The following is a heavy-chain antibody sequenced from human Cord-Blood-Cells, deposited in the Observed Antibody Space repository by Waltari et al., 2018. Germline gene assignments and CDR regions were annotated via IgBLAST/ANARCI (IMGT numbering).Heavy chain of an antibody. V-gene: IGHV3-53*04. CDR3: ARDVEYYGMDV. CDR2: IYSGGST. J-gene: IGHJ6*02. Sequence: EVQLVESGGGLVQPGGSLRLSCAASGFTVSSNYMSWVRQAPGKGREWVSVIYSGGSTYYADSVKGRFTISRHKSKNTLYLQMNSLRAEDTAVYYCARDVEYYGMDVWGQGTTVTVSS. CDR1: GFTVSSNY. D-gene: IGHD1-1*01.